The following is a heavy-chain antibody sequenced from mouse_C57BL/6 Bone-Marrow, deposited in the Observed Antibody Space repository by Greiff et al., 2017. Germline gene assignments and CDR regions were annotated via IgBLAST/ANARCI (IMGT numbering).Heavy chain of an antibody. J-gene: IGHJ1*03. V-gene: IGHV1-55*01. CDR3: ARSVTGWYFDV. CDR1: GYTFTSYW. D-gene: IGHD2-13*01. Sequence: VKLMESGAELVKPGASVKMSCKASGYTFTSYWITWVKQRPGQGLEWIGDIYPGSGSTNYNEKFKSKATLTVDTSSSTAYMQLSSLTSEDSAVYYCARSVTGWYFDVWGTGTTVTVSS. CDR2: IYPGSGST.